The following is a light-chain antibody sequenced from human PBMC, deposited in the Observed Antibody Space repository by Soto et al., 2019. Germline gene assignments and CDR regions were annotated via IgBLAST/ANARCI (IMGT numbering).Light chain of an antibody. Sequence: QSVLAQPPSASGTPGQRVSISCSGSSSNIGSNTVNWYQQLPGTAPKLVIYSNNQRPSGVPDRFSGSKSGTSASLAISGLQSEDEADYYCAAWDDSLNGSYVLGTGTKVTVL. CDR1: SSNIGSNT. CDR2: SNN. CDR3: AAWDDSLNGSYV. J-gene: IGLJ1*01. V-gene: IGLV1-44*01.